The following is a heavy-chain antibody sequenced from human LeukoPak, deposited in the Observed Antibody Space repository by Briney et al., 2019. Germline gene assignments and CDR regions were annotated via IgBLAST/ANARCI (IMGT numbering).Heavy chain of an antibody. CDR2: IISDGSST. CDR3: ARGHVPGSDRHSDS. J-gene: IGHJ4*02. CDR1: GFTFSSHW. Sequence: GGSLRLSCAAYGFTFSSHWMHWVRQVPGKGLVWVSRIISDGSSTSYADSVKGRSTISRDNAKDTLYLEMNSLRAEDTAVYYCARGHVPGSDRHSDSWGLGTLVTVSS. D-gene: IGHD3-10*01. V-gene: IGHV3-74*01.